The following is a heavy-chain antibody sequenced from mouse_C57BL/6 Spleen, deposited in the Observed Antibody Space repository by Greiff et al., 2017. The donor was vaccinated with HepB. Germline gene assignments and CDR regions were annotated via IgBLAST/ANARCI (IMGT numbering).Heavy chain of an antibody. J-gene: IGHJ2*01. CDR2: IYPGDGDT. D-gene: IGHD3-2*02. CDR3: ARSKASGPFDY. Sequence: VQGVESGPELVKPGASVKISCKASGYAFSSSWMNWVKQRPGKGLEWIGRIYPGDGDTNYNGKFKGKATLTADKSSSTAYMQLSSLTSEDSAVYFCARSKASGPFDYWGQGTTLTVSS. CDR1: GYAFSSSW. V-gene: IGHV1-82*01.